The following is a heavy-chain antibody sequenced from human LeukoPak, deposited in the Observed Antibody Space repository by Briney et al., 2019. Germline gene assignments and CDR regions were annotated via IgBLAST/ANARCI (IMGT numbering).Heavy chain of an antibody. Sequence: PGGSLRLSCAAPGSTFSSYSMNWVRQAPGKGLEWVSSISSSSSYIYYADSVKGRFTISRDNAKNSLYLQMNSLRAEDTAVYYCARYGSATRAFDYWGQGTLVTVSS. CDR2: ISSSSSYI. CDR1: GSTFSSYS. V-gene: IGHV3-21*01. CDR3: ARYGSATRAFDY. D-gene: IGHD3-10*01. J-gene: IGHJ4*02.